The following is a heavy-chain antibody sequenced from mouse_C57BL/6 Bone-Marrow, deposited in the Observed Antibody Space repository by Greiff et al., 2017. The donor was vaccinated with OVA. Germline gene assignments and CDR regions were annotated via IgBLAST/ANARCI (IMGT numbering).Heavy chain of an antibody. CDR2: IDPETGGT. D-gene: IGHD2-5*01. J-gene: IGHJ4*01. CDR3: TRGYSNYYAMDY. V-gene: IGHV1-15*01. CDR1: GYTFTDYE. Sequence: VQLQQSGAELVRPGASVTLSCKASGYTFTDYEMHWVKQTPVHGLEWIGAIDPETGGTAYNQKFKGTAILTADKSSSTAYMELRRLTSEDSAVYYCTRGYSNYYAMDYWGQGTSVTVSS.